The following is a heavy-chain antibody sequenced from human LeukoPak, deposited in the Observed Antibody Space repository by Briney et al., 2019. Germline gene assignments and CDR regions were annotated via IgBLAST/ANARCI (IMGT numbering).Heavy chain of an antibody. D-gene: IGHD4-17*01. CDR3: ATRNFGDYGAFDI. J-gene: IGHJ3*02. CDR1: GYTLSDLA. V-gene: IGHV1-24*01. Sequence: ASVKVSCKVSGYTLSDLAMHWARQAPGKGLEWMGGLDPEDGEAIYAQPLQGRVTMTEDTSSDTAYMVLSSLRSEDTAVYYCATRNFGDYGAFDIWGQGTMVTVSS. CDR2: LDPEDGEA.